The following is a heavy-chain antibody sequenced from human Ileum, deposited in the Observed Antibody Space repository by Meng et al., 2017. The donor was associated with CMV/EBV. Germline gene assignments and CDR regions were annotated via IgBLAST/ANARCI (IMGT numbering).Heavy chain of an antibody. J-gene: IGHJ4*02. D-gene: IGHD2-2*01. CDR1: GLSISSNYW. CDR3: ATVRGGCSRTSCYHEN. Sequence: QVQLQESGPGLVKPSGTLSLTCGVSGLSISSNYWWTWVRQPPGKGLEWIGESDHSGNTYYTPSLKSRVTISVDKSKNLFSLNVNSVTAADTAVYYCATVRGGCSRTSCYHENWGQGTLVTVSS. CDR2: SDHSGNT. V-gene: IGHV4-4*02.